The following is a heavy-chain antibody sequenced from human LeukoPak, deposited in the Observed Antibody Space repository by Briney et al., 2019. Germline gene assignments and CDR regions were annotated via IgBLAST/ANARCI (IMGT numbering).Heavy chain of an antibody. J-gene: IGHJ5*02. D-gene: IGHD3-16*01. CDR1: GGSISSGGYY. V-gene: IGHV4-30-2*01. Sequence: SQTLSLTCTVSGGSISSGGYYWSWIRQPPGKGLEWIGYIYHSGSTYYNPSLKSRITISVDTSKNQFSLKLSSVTAADTAVYYCARGGITSLLNWFDPWGQGILVTVSS. CDR3: ARGGITSLLNWFDP. CDR2: IYHSGST.